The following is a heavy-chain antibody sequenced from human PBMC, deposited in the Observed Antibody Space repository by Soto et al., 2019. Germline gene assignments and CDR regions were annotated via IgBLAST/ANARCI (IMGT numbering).Heavy chain of an antibody. J-gene: IGHJ5*02. CDR1: GDSMTSSSYY. CDR2: IYYSERTSYNSGST. Sequence: QLQLQESGPGLVKPSETLSLTCTVSGDSMTSSSYYWGWIRQPPGKGLEWIGSIYYSERTSYNSGSTYYSPSLKSRVTISGDTSKSHFSLKLSSVTAADTAVYYCARHTRNQFDPWGQGTLVTVSS. CDR3: ARHTRNQFDP. V-gene: IGHV4-39*01.